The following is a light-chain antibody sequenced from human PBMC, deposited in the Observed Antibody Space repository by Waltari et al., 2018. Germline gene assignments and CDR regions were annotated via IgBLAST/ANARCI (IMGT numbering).Light chain of an antibody. Sequence: SSALPHAPAVSVCFGQTVLTTCPGDILIRHYASWSQQKPGQAPVLVIYGKNNRPSGIPDRFSGSSSGNTASLTITGAQAEDEADYYCNSRDSSGNHLYVFGTGTKVTVL. CDR3: NSRDSSGNHLYV. CDR1: ILIRHY. CDR2: GKN. V-gene: IGLV3-19*01. J-gene: IGLJ1*01.